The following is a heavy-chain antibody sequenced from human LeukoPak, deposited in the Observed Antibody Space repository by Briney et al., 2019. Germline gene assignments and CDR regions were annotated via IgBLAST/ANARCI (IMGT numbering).Heavy chain of an antibody. CDR3: ARAPAAGPRYYYGMDV. J-gene: IGHJ6*04. CDR1: GGSISGYY. CDR2: IYYSGSI. Sequence: SETLSLTCTVSGGSISGYYWSWIRQPPGKGLEWIGYIYYSGSINYNPSLKSRVTISVDTSKNQFSLKLSSVTAADTAVYYCARAPAAGPRYYYGMDVWGKGTTVTVSS. D-gene: IGHD6-13*01. V-gene: IGHV4-59*01.